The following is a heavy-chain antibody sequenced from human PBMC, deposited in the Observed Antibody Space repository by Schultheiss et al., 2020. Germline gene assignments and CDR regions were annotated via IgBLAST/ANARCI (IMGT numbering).Heavy chain of an antibody. V-gene: IGHV4-59*08. D-gene: IGHD3-16*01. CDR3: ARATGAGGYYFDY. Sequence: SETLSLTCAVYGGSFSGYYWSWIRQPPGKGLEWIGYIYYSGSTNYNPSLKSRVTISVDTSKNQFSLKLSSVTAADTAVYYCARATGAGGYYFDYWGQGTLVTVSS. J-gene: IGHJ4*02. CDR1: GGSFSGYY. CDR2: IYYSGST.